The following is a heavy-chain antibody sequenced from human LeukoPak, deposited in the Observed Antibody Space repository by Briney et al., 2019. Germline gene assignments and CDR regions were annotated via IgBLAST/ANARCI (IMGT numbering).Heavy chain of an antibody. CDR3: ARSFYYYGSGSYYPFDY. V-gene: IGHV1-18*01. Sequence: GASVNVSCKASGYTFTSYGISGVRQAPGQGLEWMGWISAYNGNTNYAQKLQGRVTMTTDTSTSTAYMELRSLRSDDTAVYYCARSFYYYGSGSYYPFDYWGQGTLVTVSS. D-gene: IGHD3-10*01. J-gene: IGHJ4*02. CDR2: ISAYNGNT. CDR1: GYTFTSYG.